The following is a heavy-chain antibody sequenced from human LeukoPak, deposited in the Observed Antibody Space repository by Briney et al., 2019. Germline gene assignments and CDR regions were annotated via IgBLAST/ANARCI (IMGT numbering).Heavy chain of an antibody. CDR3: ARHYGQLYGSNYYMDV. CDR1: GYSFTSYW. Sequence: KHGESLKISCKGSGYSFTSYWIGWVRQMPGKGLEWMGIIYPGDSDTRYSPSFQGQVTISADKSISTAYLQWSSLKASDTAMYYCARHYGQLYGSNYYMDVWGKGTTVTVSS. D-gene: IGHD3-10*01. V-gene: IGHV5-51*01. CDR2: IYPGDSDT. J-gene: IGHJ6*03.